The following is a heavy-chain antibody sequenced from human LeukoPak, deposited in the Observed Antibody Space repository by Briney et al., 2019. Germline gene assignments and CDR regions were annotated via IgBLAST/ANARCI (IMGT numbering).Heavy chain of an antibody. V-gene: IGHV1-69*06. D-gene: IGHD3-10*01. Sequence: SVKVSSKASGGTFTSYAISWVRQAPGQGLECMGGNIPIFGTANYAQKFQGRVTITADKSTSTAYMELSSLRSEDTAVYYCARAGEGLSGSYLLYYYYYGMDVWGKGTTVTVSS. CDR3: ARAGEGLSGSYLLYYYYYGMDV. CDR2: NIPIFGTA. CDR1: GGTFTSYA. J-gene: IGHJ6*04.